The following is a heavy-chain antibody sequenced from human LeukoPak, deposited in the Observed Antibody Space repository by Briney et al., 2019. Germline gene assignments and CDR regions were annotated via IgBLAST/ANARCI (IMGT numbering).Heavy chain of an antibody. CDR1: DASFSSTNYW. CDR3: ARSSGPDYYGLDV. CDR2: IYYSGST. J-gene: IGHJ6*02. Sequence: SETLSLTCTVFDASFSSTNYWWVWLRQPPGTGLEWIGSIYYSGSTNINPSLKSRVTLFIDMSTKQFSLRLASMTAADTAVFYCARSSGPDYYGLDVWGQGTTVTVSS. D-gene: IGHD6-19*01. V-gene: IGHV4-39*01.